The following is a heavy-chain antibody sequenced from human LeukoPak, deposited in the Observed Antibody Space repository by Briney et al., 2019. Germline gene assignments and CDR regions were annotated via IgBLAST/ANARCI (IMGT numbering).Heavy chain of an antibody. CDR1: GFTFSSYA. CDR2: ISGSGGST. Sequence: GGSLRLSCAASGFTFSSYAMSWVRQAPGKGLEWVSTISGSGGSTYYADSVKGRFTISRDNSKNTLYLQMNSLRAEDTAVYYCAKNLPRFGVVIGPGGDFDYWGQGTLVTVSS. CDR3: AKNLPRFGVVIGPGGDFDY. V-gene: IGHV3-23*01. D-gene: IGHD3-3*01. J-gene: IGHJ4*02.